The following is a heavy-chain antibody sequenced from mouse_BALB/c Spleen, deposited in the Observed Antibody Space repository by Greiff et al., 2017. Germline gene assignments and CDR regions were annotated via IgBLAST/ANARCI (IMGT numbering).Heavy chain of an antibody. Sequence: EVKLQESGAELVRPGALVKLSCKASGFNIKDYYMHWVKQRPEQGLEWIGWIDPENGNTIYDPKFQGKASITADTSSNTAYLQLSSLTSEDTAVYYCARGDYGSSYLYAMDYWGQGTSVTVSS. J-gene: IGHJ4*01. CDR1: GFNIKDYY. CDR2: IDPENGNT. V-gene: IGHV14-1*02. CDR3: ARGDYGSSYLYAMDY. D-gene: IGHD1-1*01.